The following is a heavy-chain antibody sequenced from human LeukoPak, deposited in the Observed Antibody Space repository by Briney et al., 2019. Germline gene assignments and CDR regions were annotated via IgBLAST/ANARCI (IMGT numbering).Heavy chain of an antibody. J-gene: IGHJ4*02. CDR2: ISYDGSNK. CDR3: ARVSGHSYYLDY. CDR1: GFTFSSYA. D-gene: IGHD2-21*01. V-gene: IGHV3-30*01. Sequence: GRSLRLSCAASGFTFSSYAMHWVRQAPGKGLEWVAVISYDGSNKYYADSVKGRFTISRDNSRNTLYLQMNSLRAEDTAVYYCARVSGHSYYLDYWGQGTLVTVSS.